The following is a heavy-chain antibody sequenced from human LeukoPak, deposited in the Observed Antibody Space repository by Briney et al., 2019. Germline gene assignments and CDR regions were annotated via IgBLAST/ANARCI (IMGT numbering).Heavy chain of an antibody. D-gene: IGHD6-19*01. CDR1: GFTFSNYG. Sequence: GGSLRLSCAASGFTFSNYGMHWVRQAPGKGLEWVSAISGSGGSTYYADSVKGRFTISRDNSKNTLYLQMNSLRAEDTAVYYCAKDGYSSGWYWTWGQGTLVTVSS. CDR3: AKDGYSSGWYWT. V-gene: IGHV3-23*01. CDR2: ISGSGGST. J-gene: IGHJ5*02.